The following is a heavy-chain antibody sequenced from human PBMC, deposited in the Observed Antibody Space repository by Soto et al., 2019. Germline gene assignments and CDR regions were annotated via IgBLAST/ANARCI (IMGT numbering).Heavy chain of an antibody. CDR3: GRSRECCSGDNCYETGSDY. V-gene: IGHV3-48*01. Sequence: EVQVVESGGGLVQPGGSLRLSCAASGFSFSSYTMNWVRQAPGKGLEWVADITRGGSPIYYADSVRGRFTISRDNAKNSLYLQMKSLRAEDTAVYYCGRSRECCSGDNCYETGSDYWGQGTLVTVSS. D-gene: IGHD2-15*01. CDR1: GFSFSSYT. CDR2: ITRGGSPI. J-gene: IGHJ4*02.